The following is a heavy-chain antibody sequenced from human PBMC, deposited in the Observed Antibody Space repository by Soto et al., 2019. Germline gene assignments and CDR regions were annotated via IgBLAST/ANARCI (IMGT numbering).Heavy chain of an antibody. CDR1: GFTFSSYA. V-gene: IGHV3-23*01. CDR3: ANLRGGIWGSYNRKNDAFDI. J-gene: IGHJ3*02. CDR2: ISGSGGST. D-gene: IGHD3-16*01. Sequence: GGSLRLSCAASGFTFSSYAMSWVRQAPGKGLEWVSAISGSGGSTYYADSVKGRFTISRDNSKNTLYLQMNSLRAEDTAVYYCANLRGGIWGSYNRKNDAFDIWGQGTMVTVSS.